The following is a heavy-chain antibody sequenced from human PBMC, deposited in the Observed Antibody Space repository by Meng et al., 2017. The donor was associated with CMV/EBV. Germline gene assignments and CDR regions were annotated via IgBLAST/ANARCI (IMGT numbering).Heavy chain of an antibody. CDR2: INPNSGGT. V-gene: IGHV1-2*02. D-gene: IGHD2-15*01. CDR3: ARETGRSYYYGMDV. CDR1: GYTFTGYY. J-gene: IGHJ6*02. Sequence: ASVKVSCKASGYTFTGYYMHWVRQAPGQGLEWMGWINPNSGGTNYAQKLQGRVTMTRDTSISTAYMELSRLRSDDTAVYYCARETGRSYYYGMDVWGQGTTVTVSS.